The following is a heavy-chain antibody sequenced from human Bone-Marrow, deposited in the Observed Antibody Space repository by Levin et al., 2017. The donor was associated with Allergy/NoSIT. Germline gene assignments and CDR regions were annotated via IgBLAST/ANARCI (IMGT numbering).Heavy chain of an antibody. CDR2: IHYGGTA. CDR1: GGSISSSDQY. J-gene: IGHJ4*02. V-gene: IGHV4-30-4*01. D-gene: IGHD6-19*01. Sequence: SETLSLTCTLSGGSISSSDQYWSWIRQSPGKGLEWIGYIHYGGTAYYNPSLKSRITISVDTSKNQFYLRVTSVTAADTAVYYCARAEWQWLVLDYWGQGTLVTVSS. CDR3: ARAEWQWLVLDY.